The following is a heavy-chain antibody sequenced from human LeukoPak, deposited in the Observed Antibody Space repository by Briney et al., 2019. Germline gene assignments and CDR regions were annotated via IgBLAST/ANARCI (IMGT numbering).Heavy chain of an antibody. D-gene: IGHD3-3*01. J-gene: IGHJ4*02. Sequence: GASVKVSCKASGFTLTGYHLHWVRQAPGQGLEWMGGIIPIFGTANYAQKFQGRVTITADESTSTAYMELSSLRSEDTAVYYCARVGYYDFWSGSRQHYFDYWGQGTLVTVSS. V-gene: IGHV1-69*13. CDR3: ARVGYYDFWSGSRQHYFDY. CDR2: IIPIFGTA. CDR1: GFTLTGYH.